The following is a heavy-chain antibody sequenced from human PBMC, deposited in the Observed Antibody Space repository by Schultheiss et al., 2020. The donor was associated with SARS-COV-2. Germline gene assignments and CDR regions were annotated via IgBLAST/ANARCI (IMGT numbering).Heavy chain of an antibody. D-gene: IGHD1-26*01. CDR3: AKARGGSYAGMDY. V-gene: IGHV3-74*01. J-gene: IGHJ4*02. Sequence: GGSLRLSCAASGFTFSNYWVHWVRQAPGKGLVCISRISGDGRTTHYGDPAKGRFTISRDNVKNTLYLQMNSLRAEDTAVYYCAKARGGSYAGMDYWGQGTLVTVSS. CDR1: GFTFSNYW. CDR2: ISGDGRTT.